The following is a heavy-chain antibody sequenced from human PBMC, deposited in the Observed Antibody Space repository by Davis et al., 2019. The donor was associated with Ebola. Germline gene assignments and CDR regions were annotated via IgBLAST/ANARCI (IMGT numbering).Heavy chain of an antibody. CDR2: INPDAKEI. V-gene: IGHV3-7*01. CDR1: GFTFTASW. CDR3: ARDRAYSAFDY. Sequence: PGGSLRPPCAVPGFTFTASWMSCVRQAPGQGLQWVASINPDAKEIYYVDSVKGRFTISRDNARNSLFLQINRLGADDTAIYYCARDRAYSAFDYWGRGTLVTVST. J-gene: IGHJ4*02. D-gene: IGHD5-12*01.